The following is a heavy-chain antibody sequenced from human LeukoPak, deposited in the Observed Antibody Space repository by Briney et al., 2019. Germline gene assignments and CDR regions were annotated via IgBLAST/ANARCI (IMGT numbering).Heavy chain of an antibody. J-gene: IGHJ6*02. CDR2: IYYSGST. D-gene: IGHD3-10*01. Sequence: SETLSLTRTVSGGSISSYYWSWIRQPPGKGLEWIGYIYYSGSTNYNPSLKSRVTISVDTSKNQFSLKLSSVTAADTAVYYCARDLGDLTGSGSYRYGMDVWGQGTTVTVSS. CDR3: ARDLGDLTGSGSYRYGMDV. CDR1: GGSISSYY. V-gene: IGHV4-59*01.